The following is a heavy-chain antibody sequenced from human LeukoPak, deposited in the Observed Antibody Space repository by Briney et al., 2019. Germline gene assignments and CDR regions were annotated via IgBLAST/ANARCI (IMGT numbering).Heavy chain of an antibody. CDR2: INPSGGST. Sequence: ASVKVSCKASGYTFTSYYIHWVRQAPGQGLEWMGIINPSGGSTSYAQEFQGRVTMTRDTSTSTVYMELSSLRSEDTAVYYCARDIIWDDYGDFDGNNWFDPWGQGTLVTVSS. D-gene: IGHD4-17*01. CDR1: GYTFTSYY. J-gene: IGHJ5*02. CDR3: ARDIIWDDYGDFDGNNWFDP. V-gene: IGHV1-46*01.